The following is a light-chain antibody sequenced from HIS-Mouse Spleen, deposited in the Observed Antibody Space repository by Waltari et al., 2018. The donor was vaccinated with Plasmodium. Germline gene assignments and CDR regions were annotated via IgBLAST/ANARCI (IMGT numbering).Light chain of an antibody. J-gene: IGKJ3*01. Sequence: EIVMTQSPATLSVSPGERATISCRASQSVSSNLAWYQQKPGQAPRLLIYGASTRATGIPARFSGSGSWTEFTLTISSLQSEDFAVYYCQQYNNWSFTFGPGTKVDIK. V-gene: IGKV3-15*01. CDR3: QQYNNWSFT. CDR1: QSVSSN. CDR2: GAS.